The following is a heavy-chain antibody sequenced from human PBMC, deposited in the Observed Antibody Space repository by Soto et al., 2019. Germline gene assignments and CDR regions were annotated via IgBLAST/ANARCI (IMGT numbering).Heavy chain of an antibody. J-gene: IGHJ5*02. CDR1: GFTFSSYS. CDR3: ARDRNCGDLTRNWFDP. V-gene: IGHV3-48*02. D-gene: IGHD4-17*01. CDR2: ISSGSSTI. Sequence: EVQLVESGGGLVQPGGSLRLSCAASGFTFSSYSMNWVRQAPGKGLEWVSYISSGSSTIYYADSVKGRFTISRDNAKNALYLQINSLRDEDTAVYYCARDRNCGDLTRNWFDPWGQGTLVTVSS.